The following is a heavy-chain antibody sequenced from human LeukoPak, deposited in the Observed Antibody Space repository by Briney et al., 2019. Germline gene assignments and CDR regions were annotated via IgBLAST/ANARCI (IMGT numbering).Heavy chain of an antibody. V-gene: IGHV5-51*01. CDR2: IYPDDSET. J-gene: IGHJ4*02. CDR1: GYNFANYW. D-gene: IGHD2-2*01. Sequence: GVSLKISCKGSGYNFANYWIAWVRQMPGKGLEWMGIIYPDDSETRYSPSFQGQVTVSADKSISTAYLQWSSLKASDTAMYYCARRDCSTSSCPFDYWGQGSLVTVSS. CDR3: ARRDCSTSSCPFDY.